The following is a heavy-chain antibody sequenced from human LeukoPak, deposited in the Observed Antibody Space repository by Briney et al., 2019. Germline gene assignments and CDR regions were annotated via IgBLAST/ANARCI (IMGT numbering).Heavy chain of an antibody. Sequence: SETLSLTCTVSGASISSYYWSWIRQPPGKGLEGIGYVYYSGSTNYNPSLKSRVSMSVDTSKNQFSLNLSSVTAADTAVYYCAAFRQWLVILDYWGQGTLVTVSS. V-gene: IGHV4-59*08. D-gene: IGHD6-19*01. CDR2: VYYSGST. CDR1: GASISSYY. J-gene: IGHJ4*02. CDR3: AAFRQWLVILDY.